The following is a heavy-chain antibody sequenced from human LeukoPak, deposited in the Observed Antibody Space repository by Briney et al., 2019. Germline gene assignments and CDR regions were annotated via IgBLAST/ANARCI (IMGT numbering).Heavy chain of an antibody. D-gene: IGHD6-6*01. CDR1: GYSFTSYW. V-gene: IGHV5-51*01. CDR2: IYPGDSDT. CDR3: ARTGRYSSSSYGY. Sequence: GESLKISCKGSGYSFTSYWIGWVRQMPGQGLEWMGMIYPGDSDTRYSPSFQGQVTISADKSISTAYLQWSSLKASDTAMYYCARTGRYSSSSYGYWGQGTLVTVSP. J-gene: IGHJ4*02.